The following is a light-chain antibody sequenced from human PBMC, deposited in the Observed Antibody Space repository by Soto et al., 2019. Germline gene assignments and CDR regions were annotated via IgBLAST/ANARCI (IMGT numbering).Light chain of an antibody. CDR3: QRRSNWRRC. J-gene: IGKJ2*03. V-gene: IGKV3-11*01. CDR2: DAS. CDR1: QSVSTY. Sequence: EIVLTQSPATLSLSPGERATLSCRASQSVSTYLAWYQQKPGQAPRLLIYDASNRATGIPARFSGSDSGTHSTRTISSLEHDDFAAYYCQRRSNWRRCLAQGNKQEIK.